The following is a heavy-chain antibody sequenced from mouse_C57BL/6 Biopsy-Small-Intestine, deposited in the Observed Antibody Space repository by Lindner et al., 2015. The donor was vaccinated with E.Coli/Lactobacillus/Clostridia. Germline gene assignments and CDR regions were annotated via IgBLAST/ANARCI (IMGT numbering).Heavy chain of an antibody. Sequence: VQLQESGGGLVKPGGSLKLSCAASGFTFSDYGMHWVRQAPEKGLEWVAYISSGSSTIYYADTVKGRFTISRDNAKNTLFLQMTSLRSEDTAMYYCARRNWDGWYFDVWGTGTTVTVSS. J-gene: IGHJ1*03. V-gene: IGHV5-17*01. D-gene: IGHD4-1*01. CDR3: ARRNWDGWYFDV. CDR2: ISSGSSTI. CDR1: GFTFSDYG.